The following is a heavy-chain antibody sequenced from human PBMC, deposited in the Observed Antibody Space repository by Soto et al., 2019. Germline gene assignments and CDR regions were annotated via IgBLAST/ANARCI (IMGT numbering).Heavy chain of an antibody. D-gene: IGHD6-19*01. V-gene: IGHV2-5*02. CDR3: AYRPFVLGSGWIFDF. CDR1: GFSLNTRGVG. J-gene: IGHJ4*02. CDR2: IHWDDEK. Sequence: QITLKESGPTLVIPTQTLTLTCTFSGFSLNTRGVGVGWIRQPPGKALEWVALIHWDDEKRYSPSLRNTLTITKDTSKNQVVLIMTNMDPVDTATSYCAYRPFVLGSGWIFDFWGQGILVTVSS.